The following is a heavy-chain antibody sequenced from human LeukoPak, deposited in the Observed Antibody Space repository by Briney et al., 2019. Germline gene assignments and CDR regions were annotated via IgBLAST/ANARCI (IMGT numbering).Heavy chain of an antibody. CDR1: GGSISSSSYS. V-gene: IGHV4-39*07. CDR3: ARVSHYYDSSGFSRCFDY. CDR2: IYHSGST. D-gene: IGHD3-22*01. J-gene: IGHJ4*02. Sequence: SETLSLTCSVSGGSISSSSYSWGWIRQPPGKGLEWIGSIYHSGSTYYNPSLKSRVTISVDTSKNQFSLKLSSVTAADTAVYYCARVSHYYDSSGFSRCFDYWGQGTLVTVSS.